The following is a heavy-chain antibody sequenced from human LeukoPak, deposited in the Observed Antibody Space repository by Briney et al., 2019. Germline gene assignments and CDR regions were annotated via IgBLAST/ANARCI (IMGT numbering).Heavy chain of an antibody. J-gene: IGHJ4*02. CDR3: ARDRHLDTALAPFDY. D-gene: IGHD5-18*01. CDR2: ISSSSSYI. V-gene: IGHV3-21*01. Sequence: GGSLRLSCSASGFTFSSYSMHWVRQAPGKGLEWVSSISSSSSYIYYADSVKGRFTISRDNAKNSLYLQMNSLRAEDTAVYYCARDRHLDTALAPFDYWGQGTLVTVSS. CDR1: GFTFSSYS.